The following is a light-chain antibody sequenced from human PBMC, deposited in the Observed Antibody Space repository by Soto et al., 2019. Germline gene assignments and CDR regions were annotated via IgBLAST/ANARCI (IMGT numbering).Light chain of an antibody. J-gene: IGKJ4*01. CDR1: QSIGTY. V-gene: IGKV1-39*01. Sequence: DIPMTQSPSSLSASVGDSVTITCRASQSIGTYLNWYQQKLGRAPKLLICAASSLQSGVPSRFSGSGSGVDFTLSVSNLQPGDFATYYFQQTCSVPPTFGGGPKVELK. CDR3: QQTCSVPPT. CDR2: AAS.